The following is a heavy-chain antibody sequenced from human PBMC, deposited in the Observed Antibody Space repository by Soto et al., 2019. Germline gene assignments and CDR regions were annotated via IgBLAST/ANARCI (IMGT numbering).Heavy chain of an antibody. Sequence: EVPLVESGGGLVQPGGSLRLSCAASGFTFSSYWMHWVRQAPGKGLVWVSRINGDGSTINYADSVKGRFIISRDNAKNTLRLQMNSLKAEDTAVYFCARSYEALSHDFWGQGTLVTVSS. J-gene: IGHJ4*02. CDR1: GFTFSSYW. CDR3: ARSYEALSHDF. V-gene: IGHV3-74*01. D-gene: IGHD3-16*01. CDR2: INGDGSTI.